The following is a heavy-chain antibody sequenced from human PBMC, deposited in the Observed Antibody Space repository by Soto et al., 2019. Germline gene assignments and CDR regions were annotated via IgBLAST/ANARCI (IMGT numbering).Heavy chain of an antibody. CDR3: ARDQGDCWSGPNIDY. CDR2: ISTYNGDT. V-gene: IGHV1-18*01. D-gene: IGHD3-3*01. J-gene: IGHJ4*02. CDR1: GYTFTRSG. Sequence: ASVKVSCKASGYTFTRSGISWVRQAPGQGLEWMGWISTYNGDTNYAQTFQGRVTMTTDTSTSTAYMELRSLRSDDTAVYYCARDQGDCWSGPNIDYWGQGTLVTVSS.